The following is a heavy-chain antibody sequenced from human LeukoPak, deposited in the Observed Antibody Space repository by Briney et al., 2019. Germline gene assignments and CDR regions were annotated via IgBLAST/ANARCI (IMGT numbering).Heavy chain of an antibody. CDR2: INPNSGGT. V-gene: IGHV1-2*04. J-gene: IGHJ4*02. D-gene: IGHD6-19*01. CDR3: ARGAAVAGNIDY. CDR1: GYTFTGYY. Sequence: ASVKVSCKASGYTFTGYYTHWVRQAPGQGLEWMGWINPNSGGTNYAQKFQGWVTMTRDTSISTAYMELSRLRSDDTAVYYCARGAAVAGNIDYWGQGTLVTVSS.